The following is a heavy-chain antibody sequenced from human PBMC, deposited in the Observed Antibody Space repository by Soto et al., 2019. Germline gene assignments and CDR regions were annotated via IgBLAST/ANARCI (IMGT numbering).Heavy chain of an antibody. CDR3: AMQHCTNGVCTFDY. V-gene: IGHV4-30-2*01. CDR1: GGSISSGGYS. D-gene: IGHD2-8*01. CDR2: IYHSGST. Sequence: QLQLQESGSGLVKPSQTLSLTCAVSGGSISSGGYSWSWIRQPPGKGLEWIGYIYHSGSTYYNPSLRGRATISVDRSNNQFSLKLSSVTAADTAVYYCAMQHCTNGVCTFDYWGQGTLVTVSS. J-gene: IGHJ4*02.